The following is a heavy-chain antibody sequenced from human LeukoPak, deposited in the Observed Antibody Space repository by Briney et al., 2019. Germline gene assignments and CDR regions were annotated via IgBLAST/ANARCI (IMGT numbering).Heavy chain of an antibody. CDR3: ARVSGRLDY. CDR1: GGSISSGGYY. J-gene: IGHJ4*02. CDR2: IYHSGST. V-gene: IGHV4-30-2*01. Sequence: SETLSLTCTVSGGSISSGGYYWSWIRQHPGKGLEWIGYIYHSGSTYYNPSPKSRVTISVDRSKNQFSLKLSYVTAADTAVYYCARVSGRLDYWGQGTLVTVSS. D-gene: IGHD3-10*01.